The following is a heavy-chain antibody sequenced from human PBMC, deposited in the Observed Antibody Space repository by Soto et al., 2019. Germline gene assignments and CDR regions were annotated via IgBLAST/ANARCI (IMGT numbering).Heavy chain of an antibody. J-gene: IGHJ6*03. D-gene: IGHD2-21*01. CDR1: VGSISSSSYY. CDR2: IYYIGST. CDR3: VAIFSASPDYMDL. V-gene: IGHV4-39*02. Sequence: PSETLSLTSTFSVGSISSSSYYWGWIRQPPGKGLEGIGSIYYIGSTSYNPSLKSRVTISLATSTNHFVLLLCSGTAGDTAVYYCVAIFSASPDYMDLWGQWPSATVSS.